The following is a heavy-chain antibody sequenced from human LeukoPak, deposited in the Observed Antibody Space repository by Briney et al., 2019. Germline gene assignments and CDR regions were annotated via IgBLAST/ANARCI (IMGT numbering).Heavy chain of an antibody. CDR1: GYTFINYA. J-gene: IGHJ4*02. Sequence: ASVKVSCKASGYTFINYAISWVRQAPGQGLEWMGWISTYRNNTNYAQMLQGRVTMTTDTSTSTAYMELRSLRSDDTAVYYCAREGGVQLERANFDYWGQGTLVTVSS. CDR3: AREGGVQLERANFDY. D-gene: IGHD1-1*01. V-gene: IGHV1-18*01. CDR2: ISTYRNNT.